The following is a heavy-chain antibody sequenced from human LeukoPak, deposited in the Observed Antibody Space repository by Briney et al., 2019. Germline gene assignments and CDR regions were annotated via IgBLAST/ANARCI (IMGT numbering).Heavy chain of an antibody. J-gene: IGHJ4*02. CDR2: ISAYNGNT. CDR1: GYTFTSYG. Sequence: ASVKASCKASGYTFTSYGISWVRQAPGQGLEWMGWISAYNGNTNYAQKLQGRVTMTTDTSTSTAYMELRSLRSDDTAVYYCARDRGVVVAATMGYWGQGTLVTVSS. D-gene: IGHD2-15*01. V-gene: IGHV1-18*01. CDR3: ARDRGVVVAATMGY.